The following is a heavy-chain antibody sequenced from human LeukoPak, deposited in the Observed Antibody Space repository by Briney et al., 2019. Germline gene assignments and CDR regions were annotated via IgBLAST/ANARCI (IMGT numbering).Heavy chain of an antibody. CDR2: IKHDGSED. V-gene: IGHV3-7*01. CDR1: GFTFSNYW. D-gene: IGHD6-19*01. J-gene: IGHJ4*02. Sequence: GGSLRLSCAASGFTFSNYWMTWVRQAPGKGLEWVANIKHDGSEDYYLDSVKGRFTISRDNAKSSMWLQMNSLRDEDTAVYYCAKKGYSNGWRDSYYFDCWGQGTLVTVSS. CDR3: AKKGYSNGWRDSYYFDC.